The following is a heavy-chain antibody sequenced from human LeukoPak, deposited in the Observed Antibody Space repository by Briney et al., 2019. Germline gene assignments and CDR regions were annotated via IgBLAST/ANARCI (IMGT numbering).Heavy chain of an antibody. CDR2: INPNSGGT. J-gene: IGHJ6*03. V-gene: IGHV1-2*02. CDR3: AEDKLELSGYYYYYYMDV. D-gene: IGHD1-26*01. Sequence: ASVKVSCKASRYTFTGYYMHWVRQAPGQGLEWMGWINPNSGGTNYAQKFQGRVTMTRDTSISTAYMERSRLRSDDTTGYYCAEDKLELSGYYYYYYMDVWGKGTTVTVSS. CDR1: RYTFTGYY.